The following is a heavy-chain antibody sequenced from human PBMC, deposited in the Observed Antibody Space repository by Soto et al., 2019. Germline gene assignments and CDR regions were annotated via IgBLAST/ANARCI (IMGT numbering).Heavy chain of an antibody. V-gene: IGHV1-69*13. D-gene: IGHD3-16*01. Sequence: GASVKVSCKASGGTFSSYAISWVRQAPGQGLEWMGGIIPIFGTANYAQKFQGRVTITADESTSTAYMELSSLRSEDTAVYYCASSLKGAPGFSYYYYGMDVWGQGTTVTVSS. J-gene: IGHJ6*02. CDR3: ASSLKGAPGFSYYYYGMDV. CDR1: GGTFSSYA. CDR2: IIPIFGTA.